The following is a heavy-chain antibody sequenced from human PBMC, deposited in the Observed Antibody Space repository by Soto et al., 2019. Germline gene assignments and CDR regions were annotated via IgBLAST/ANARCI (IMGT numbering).Heavy chain of an antibody. CDR3: AKSKDSTIFGVVIYYFDT. D-gene: IGHD3-3*01. V-gene: IGHV3-23*01. Sequence: GGSLRLSCAASGFTFSSFGMNWVRQAPGKGLEWVSSLSPNGASTYYADSVKGRFTISRDNAKNTVFLQMDSLRAEDTAVYFCAKSKDSTIFGVVIYYFDTWGQGALVTVSS. CDR2: LSPNGAST. J-gene: IGHJ4*02. CDR1: GFTFSSFG.